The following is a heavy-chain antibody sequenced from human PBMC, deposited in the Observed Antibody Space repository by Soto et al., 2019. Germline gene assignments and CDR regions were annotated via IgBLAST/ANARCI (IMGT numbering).Heavy chain of an antibody. J-gene: IGHJ6*02. Sequence: ASVKVSCKTSAYTFTSYDINWVGQATGQGLEWMGWVNPNSGNTGYAQKFQGRVTMTRNTSISTAYMELSSLRSEDTAVYYCASIRYSSSWYMRAAYYYGMDVWGQGTTVTVSS. V-gene: IGHV1-8*01. CDR1: AYTFTSYD. CDR3: ASIRYSSSWYMRAAYYYGMDV. D-gene: IGHD6-13*01. CDR2: VNPNSGNT.